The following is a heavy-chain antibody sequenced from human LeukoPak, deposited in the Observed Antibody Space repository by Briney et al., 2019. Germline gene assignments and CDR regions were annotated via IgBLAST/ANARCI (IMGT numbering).Heavy chain of an antibody. J-gene: IGHJ3*02. D-gene: IGHD3-3*01. CDR1: GFTFDEYA. CDR2: ISWNSGSI. V-gene: IGHV3-9*03. CDR3: AKDEFGESDFTGAFDI. Sequence: GRSLRLSCAASGFTFDEYAMHWVPQAPGKGLGWVSGISWNSGSIGYADSVKGRFTISRDNAKNSLYLQMNSLRAEDMALYYCAKDEFGESDFTGAFDIWGQGTKVTVSS.